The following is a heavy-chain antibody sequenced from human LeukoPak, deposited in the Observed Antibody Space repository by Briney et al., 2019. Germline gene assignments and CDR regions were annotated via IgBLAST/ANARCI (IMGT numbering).Heavy chain of an antibody. V-gene: IGHV4-4*07. D-gene: IGHD1-26*01. J-gene: IGHJ4*02. CDR2: IYTSGST. Sequence: SETLSLTCTVSGGSISSYYWSWIRQLAGKGLEWIGRIYTSGSTNYNPSLKSRVTMSLDTSKNQFSLKLSSVTAADTAVYYCAASGSFNFDYWGQGTLVTVSS. CDR1: GGSISSYY. CDR3: AASGSFNFDY.